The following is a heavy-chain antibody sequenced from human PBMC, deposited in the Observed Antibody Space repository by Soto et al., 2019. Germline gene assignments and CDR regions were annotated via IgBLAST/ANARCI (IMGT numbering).Heavy chain of an antibody. D-gene: IGHD5-12*01. V-gene: IGHV1-18*01. CDR1: VYTFTSYG. Sequence: QVQLVQSGGEVKKPGASVKLSCTASVYTFTSYGISWVRQAPGQGLEWMGWICAYNGKTNYAQNVQGRVTMTTDTSTRTAYMDLRSLRSDDTAVYYCARGGDVIYYHGMDVWGQGTTVTVSS. J-gene: IGHJ6*02. CDR2: ICAYNGKT. CDR3: ARGGDVIYYHGMDV.